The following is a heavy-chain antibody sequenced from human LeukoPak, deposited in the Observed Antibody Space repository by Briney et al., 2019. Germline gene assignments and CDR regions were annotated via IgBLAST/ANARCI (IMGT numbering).Heavy chain of an antibody. CDR2: ISGSGGST. J-gene: IGHJ3*02. Sequence: GGSLRLSCAASGFTFSTYAMSWVRQAPGKGLEWVSAISGSGGSTKYADSVKGRFTISRDNSKNTLYLQMNSLRAEDTAVYYCAKDQGNWGDAFDIWGQGTMVTVSS. CDR1: GFTFSTYA. V-gene: IGHV3-23*01. CDR3: AKDQGNWGDAFDI. D-gene: IGHD7-27*01.